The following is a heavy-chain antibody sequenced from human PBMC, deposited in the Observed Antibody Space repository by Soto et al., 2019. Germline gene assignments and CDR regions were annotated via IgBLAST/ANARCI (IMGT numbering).Heavy chain of an antibody. CDR2: IWYDGSNK. J-gene: IGHJ6*02. D-gene: IGHD6-6*01. Sequence: SLRLSCAASGFTFSSYGMHWVRQAPGKGLEWVAVIWYDGSNKYYADSVKGRFTISRDNSKNTLYLQMNSLRAEDTAVYYCARDNVQQLVWGGYYGMDVWGQGTTVTVSS. V-gene: IGHV3-33*01. CDR1: GFTFSSYG. CDR3: ARDNVQQLVWGGYYGMDV.